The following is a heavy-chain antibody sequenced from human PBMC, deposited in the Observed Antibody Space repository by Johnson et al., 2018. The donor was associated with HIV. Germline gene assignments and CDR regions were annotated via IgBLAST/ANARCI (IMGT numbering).Heavy chain of an antibody. CDR2: IRYDGSNK. D-gene: IGHD1-26*01. CDR1: GFTFSSYG. Sequence: QVQLVESGGGVVQPGGSLRLSCAASGFTFSSYGMHWVRKAPGKGLEWVAFIRYDGSNKYYADSVQGRFTISRDNSKNFLYLQMNSLRPEDTAVYYCAKEDGSVGATTGNAFDIWGQGTMVTVSS. CDR3: AKEDGSVGATTGNAFDI. J-gene: IGHJ3*02. V-gene: IGHV3-30*02.